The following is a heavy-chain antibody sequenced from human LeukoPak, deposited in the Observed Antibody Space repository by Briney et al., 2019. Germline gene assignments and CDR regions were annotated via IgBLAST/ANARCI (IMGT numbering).Heavy chain of an antibody. CDR1: GYTFTSYW. Sequence: GGSLRLSCTGSGYTFTSYWMGWVRQTPGKGLEWVGIIYPSDCNTKYTPSFQGPFTIATDKSISTAYLQTSSLTASDPALYYCARYYCSSTSSYGFEFWGQGPLLSVSS. CDR2: IYPSDCNT. D-gene: IGHD2-2*01. V-gene: IGHV5-51*01. CDR3: ARYYCSSTSSYGFEF. J-gene: IGHJ4*02.